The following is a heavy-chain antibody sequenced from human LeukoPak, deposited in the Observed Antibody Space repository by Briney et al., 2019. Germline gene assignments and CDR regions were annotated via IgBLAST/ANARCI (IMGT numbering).Heavy chain of an antibody. CDR1: GVTFSSYA. D-gene: IGHD3-10*01. CDR3: ANTRGGY. V-gene: IGHV3-23*01. Sequence: GGSLGLSCAASGVTFSSYAMTWVRQAPGKGLEWVSAVSGSGGSTYYADSVKGRFTISRDNSKNALYLQMTSLRAEATAAYYCANTRGGYWGQGTLVTVSS. J-gene: IGHJ4*02. CDR2: VSGSGGST.